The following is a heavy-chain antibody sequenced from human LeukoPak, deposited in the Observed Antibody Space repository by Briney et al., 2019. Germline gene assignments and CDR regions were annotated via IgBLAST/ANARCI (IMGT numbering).Heavy chain of an antibody. Sequence: GGSLRLSCAASGFTFSSYAMHWVRQAPGKGLEWVAVISYDGSNKYYADSVKGRFTISRDNSKNTLYLQMNSLRAEDTAMYYCAKVRSSGWYDGMDVWGQGTTVTVSS. J-gene: IGHJ6*02. V-gene: IGHV3-30-3*01. D-gene: IGHD6-19*01. CDR1: GFTFSSYA. CDR3: AKVRSSGWYDGMDV. CDR2: ISYDGSNK.